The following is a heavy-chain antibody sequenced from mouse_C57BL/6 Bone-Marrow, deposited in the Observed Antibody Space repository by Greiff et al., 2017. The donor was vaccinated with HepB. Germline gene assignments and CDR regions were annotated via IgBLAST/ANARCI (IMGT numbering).Heavy chain of an antibody. J-gene: IGHJ1*03. V-gene: IGHV5-2*01. Sequence: EVNVVESGGGLVQPGESLKLSCESNEYEFPSHDMSWVRKTPEKRLELVAAINSDGGSTYYPDTMERRFIISRDNTKKTLYLQMSSLRSEDTALYYCARHGATTVVADWYFDVWGTGTTVTVSS. CDR1: EYEFPSHD. CDR3: ARHGATTVVADWYFDV. CDR2: INSDGGST. D-gene: IGHD1-1*01.